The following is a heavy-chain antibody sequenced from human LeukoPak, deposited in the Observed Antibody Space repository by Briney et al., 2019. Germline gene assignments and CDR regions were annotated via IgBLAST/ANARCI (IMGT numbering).Heavy chain of an antibody. Sequence: GGSLRLSCAASELMFSSYAMSWVRQAPGKGLEWVSGISDDSGSTYYADSVRGRFTISRDNSKNTLYLQMNSLRVEDTAIYYCAKDQYSSGWYFDYWGQEPLVTVSS. D-gene: IGHD6-19*01. J-gene: IGHJ4*02. CDR1: ELMFSSYA. CDR3: AKDQYSSGWYFDY. V-gene: IGHV3-23*01. CDR2: ISDDSGST.